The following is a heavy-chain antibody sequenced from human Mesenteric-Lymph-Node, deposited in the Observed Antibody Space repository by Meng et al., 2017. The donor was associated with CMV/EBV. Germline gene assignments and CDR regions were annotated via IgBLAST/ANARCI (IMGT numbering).Heavy chain of an antibody. Sequence: ASVKVSCKASGYTFTDYYMHWVRQAPGQGLEWMGWISAYNGNTNYAQKLQGRVTMTTDTSTSTAYMELRSLRSDDTAVYYCARDHYYRTLADFDYWGQGTLVTVSS. CDR1: GYTFTDYY. CDR3: ARDHYYRTLADFDY. D-gene: IGHD1-26*01. J-gene: IGHJ4*02. CDR2: ISAYNGNT. V-gene: IGHV1-18*04.